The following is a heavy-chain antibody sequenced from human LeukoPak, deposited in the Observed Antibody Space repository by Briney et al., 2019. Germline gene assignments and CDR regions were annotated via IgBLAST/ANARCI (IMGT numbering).Heavy chain of an antibody. J-gene: IGHJ4*02. CDR1: GGSLSGYS. CDR2: INHSGST. CDR3: ARGYSSSWSSIGY. D-gene: IGHD6-13*01. Sequence: SETLSLTCAVYGGSLSGYSWSWIRQPPGKGLEWVGEINHSGSTNYNPSLKSRVTISVDTSKNQFSLKLSSVTAADTAVYYFARGYSSSWSSIGYWGQGTLVTVSS. V-gene: IGHV4-34*01.